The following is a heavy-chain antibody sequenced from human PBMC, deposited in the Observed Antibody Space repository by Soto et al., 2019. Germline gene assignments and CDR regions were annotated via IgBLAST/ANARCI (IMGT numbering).Heavy chain of an antibody. Sequence: QVQLQESGPGLVKPSQTLSLTCTVSGGSISSGGYYWSWIRQHPGKGLEWIGYIYYSGSTYYNPSLKSRVTISVDTSKNQFSLKLSSVTAADTAVYYCARALIQDYDYICGIPGGAFDIWGQGTMVTVSS. CDR2: IYYSGST. V-gene: IGHV4-31*03. CDR3: ARALIQDYDYICGIPGGAFDI. CDR1: GGSISSGGYY. D-gene: IGHD3-16*01. J-gene: IGHJ3*02.